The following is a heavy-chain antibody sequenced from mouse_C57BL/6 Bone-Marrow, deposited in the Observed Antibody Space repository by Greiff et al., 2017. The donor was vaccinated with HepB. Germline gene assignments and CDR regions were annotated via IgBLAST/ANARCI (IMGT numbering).Heavy chain of an antibody. CDR2: IWTGGGT. CDR1: GFSLTSYA. J-gene: IGHJ3*01. D-gene: IGHD1-1*01. V-gene: IGHV2-9-1*01. Sequence: VQRVESGPGLVAPSQSLSITCTVSGFSLTSYAISWVRQPPGKGLEWLGVIWTGGGTNYNSALKSRLSISKDNSKSQVFLKMNSLQTDDTARYYCARNQGIITTAQTWFAYWGQGTLVTVSA. CDR3: ARNQGIITTAQTWFAY.